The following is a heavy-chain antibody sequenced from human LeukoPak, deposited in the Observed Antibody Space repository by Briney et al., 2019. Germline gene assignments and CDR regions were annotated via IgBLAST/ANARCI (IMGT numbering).Heavy chain of an antibody. Sequence: PSEALSLTCTVSGGSISSYYWSWIRQPPGKGLEWIGYISYSGSTNFNPSLKSRVTISVDTSKNQFSLKLSSVTAADTAVYYCAREGTAGTNLNWFDPWGQGTLVTVSS. V-gene: IGHV4-59*01. D-gene: IGHD1-1*01. CDR2: ISYSGST. CDR3: AREGTAGTNLNWFDP. CDR1: GGSISSYY. J-gene: IGHJ5*02.